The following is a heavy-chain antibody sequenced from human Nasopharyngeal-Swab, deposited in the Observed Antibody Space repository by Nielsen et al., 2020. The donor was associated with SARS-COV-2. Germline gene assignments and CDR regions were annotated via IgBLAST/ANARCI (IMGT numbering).Heavy chain of an antibody. CDR1: GFTFSNAW. Sequence: GESLKISCAASGFTFSNAWMSWVRQAPGKGLEWVGRIKSKTDGGTTDYAAPVKGRFTISRDDSKNTLYLQMNSLKTEDTAVYYCTTDLDRSSTSCYFYWGQGTLVTVSS. CDR3: TTDLDRSSTSCYFY. CDR2: IKSKTDGGTT. D-gene: IGHD2-2*01. J-gene: IGHJ4*02. V-gene: IGHV3-15*01.